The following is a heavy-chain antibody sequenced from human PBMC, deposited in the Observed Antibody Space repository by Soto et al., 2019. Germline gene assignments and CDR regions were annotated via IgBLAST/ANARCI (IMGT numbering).Heavy chain of an antibody. V-gene: IGHV3-21*01. Sequence: GGSLRLSCAASGFTFSSYSMNWVRQAPGKGLEWVSSISSSSSYIYYADSVKGRFTISRDNAKNSLYLQMNSLRAEDTAVHYCARGGPAMVDYWGQGTLVTVSA. CDR2: ISSSSSYI. CDR1: GFTFSSYS. CDR3: ARGGPAMVDY. D-gene: IGHD5-18*01. J-gene: IGHJ4*02.